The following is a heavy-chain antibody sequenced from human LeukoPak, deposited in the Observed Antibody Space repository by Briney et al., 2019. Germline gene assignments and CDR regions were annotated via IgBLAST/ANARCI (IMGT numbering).Heavy chain of an antibody. V-gene: IGHV4-59*01. CDR3: ARGGYYDKEAFDI. D-gene: IGHD3-22*01. CDR2: IYYSGST. CDR1: GGSISSYY. Sequence: SETLSLTCTVSGGSISSYYWSWIRQPPGKGLEWIGYIYYSGSTNYNPSLKSRVTISVDTSKNQFSLKLSSLTAADTAVYYCARGGYYDKEAFDIWGQGTMVTVSS. J-gene: IGHJ3*02.